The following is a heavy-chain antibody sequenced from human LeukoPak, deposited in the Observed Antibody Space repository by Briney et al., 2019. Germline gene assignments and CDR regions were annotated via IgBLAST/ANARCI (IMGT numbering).Heavy chain of an antibody. V-gene: IGHV1-46*01. Sequence: ASVEVSCKASGYTFTSYYMHWVRQAPGQGLEWMGIINPSGGSTSYAQKFQGRVTMTRDMSTSTVYMELSSLRSEDTAVYYCAREGEDCSGGSCYGKGGVDYYMDVWGKGTTVTVSS. CDR2: INPSGGST. CDR3: AREGEDCSGGSCYGKGGVDYYMDV. J-gene: IGHJ6*03. D-gene: IGHD2-15*01. CDR1: GYTFTSYY.